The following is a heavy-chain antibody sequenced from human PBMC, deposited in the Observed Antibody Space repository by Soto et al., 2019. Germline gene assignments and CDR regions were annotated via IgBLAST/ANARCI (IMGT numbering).Heavy chain of an antibody. CDR3: AKDSIAARPLYYYYYGMDV. J-gene: IGHJ6*02. D-gene: IGHD6-6*01. V-gene: IGHV3-23*01. Sequence: GGSLSLSCAASGFTFSSYAMSWVRQAPGKGLGWVSAISGSGGSTYYADSVKGRFTISRDNSKNTLYLQMNSLRAEDTAVYYCAKDSIAARPLYYYYYGMDVWGQGTTVTVSS. CDR2: ISGSGGST. CDR1: GFTFSSYA.